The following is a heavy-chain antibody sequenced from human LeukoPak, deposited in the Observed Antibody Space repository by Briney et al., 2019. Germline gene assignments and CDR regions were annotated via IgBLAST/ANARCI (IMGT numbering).Heavy chain of an antibody. CDR1: GFTVSSNY. D-gene: IGHD6-13*01. CDR2: IYSGGST. V-gene: IGHV3-66*01. Sequence: GSLVLSCAASGFTVSSNYMSWVRQAPGKGLEWVSVIYSGGSTYYTDSVKGRFIISRDNAKNTLYLQMNSLRAEDTAVYYCARDGEYSSSWYGSYYFDYWGQGTLVTVSS. CDR3: ARDGEYSSSWYGSYYFDY. J-gene: IGHJ4*02.